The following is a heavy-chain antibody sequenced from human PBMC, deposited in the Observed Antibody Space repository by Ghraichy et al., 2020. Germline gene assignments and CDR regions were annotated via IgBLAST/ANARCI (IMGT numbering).Heavy chain of an antibody. J-gene: IGHJ6*02. CDR3: ARGHSSGYSLYYAMDV. D-gene: IGHD3-22*01. V-gene: IGHV3-7*01. Sequence: ETLSLTCAASGFTFSSYWMTWVRQAPGKGLEWVANIKQDGSERYYVDSVKGRFTISRDNVKNSLYLQINSLRAEDTAVYYCARGHSSGYSLYYAMDVWGQGTTVTVSS. CDR2: IKQDGSER. CDR1: GFTFSSYW.